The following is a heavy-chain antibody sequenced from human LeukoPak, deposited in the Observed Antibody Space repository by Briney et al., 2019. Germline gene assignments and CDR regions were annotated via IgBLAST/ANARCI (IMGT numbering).Heavy chain of an antibody. D-gene: IGHD3-10*01. CDR1: GFTFSSYS. J-gene: IGHJ4*02. Sequence: GGSLRLSCAASGFTFSSYSMNWVRQAPGKGLEWVSVIYSGGSTYYADSVKGRFTISRDNSKSTLYIQMDSLRAEDTAVYYCARAKPKNMVRGLIMRRESRYYFDYWGQGTLVTVSS. V-gene: IGHV3-53*01. CDR3: ARAKPKNMVRGLIMRRESRYYFDY. CDR2: IYSGGST.